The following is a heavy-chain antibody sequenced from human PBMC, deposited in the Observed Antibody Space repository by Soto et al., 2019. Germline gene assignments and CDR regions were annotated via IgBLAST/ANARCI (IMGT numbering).Heavy chain of an antibody. J-gene: IGHJ2*01. V-gene: IGHV3-33*01. D-gene: IGHD2-15*01. CDR3: ARVYRWSAWYFDL. CDR2: IWYDGSNK. CDR1: GFTFSSYG. Sequence: QVQLVESGGDVVQPGRSLRLSCAASGFTFSSYGMHWVRQAPGKGLEWVAVIWYDGSNKYYADSVKGRFTISRDNSKNTLYLQMISLSAEDTAVYYCARVYRWSAWYFDLWGRGTLVTVSS.